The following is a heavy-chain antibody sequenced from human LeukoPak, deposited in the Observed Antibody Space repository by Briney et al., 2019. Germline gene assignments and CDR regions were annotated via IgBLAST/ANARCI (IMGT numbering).Heavy chain of an antibody. V-gene: IGHV3-30*04. CDR1: GFTFSSYV. CDR2: ISYDGSNE. CDR3: AKGARGDAFDI. Sequence: PGGSLRLSCAASGFTFSSYVMHWVRQAPGKGLEWVAIISYDGSNEYYADSVKGRFTISRDNSKNTLYLQMNSLRAADTAVYYCAKGARGDAFDIWGQGTMVTVSS. J-gene: IGHJ3*02.